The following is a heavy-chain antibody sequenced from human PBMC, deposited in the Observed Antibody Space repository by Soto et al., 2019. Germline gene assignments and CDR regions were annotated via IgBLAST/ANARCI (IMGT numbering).Heavy chain of an antibody. CDR3: ASWEAVFGVVIVPPYDAFDI. CDR1: GFTFSSYS. Sequence: GGSLRLSCAASGFTFSSYSMNWVRQAPGKGLEWVSSISSSSSYIYYADSVKGRFTISRDNAKNSLYLQMNSLRAEDTAVYYCASWEAVFGVVIVPPYDAFDIWGQGTMVTVSS. V-gene: IGHV3-21*01. CDR2: ISSSSSYI. J-gene: IGHJ3*02. D-gene: IGHD3-3*01.